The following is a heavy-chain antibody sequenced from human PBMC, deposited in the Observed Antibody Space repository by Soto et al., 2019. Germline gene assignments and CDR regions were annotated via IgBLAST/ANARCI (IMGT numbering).Heavy chain of an antibody. Sequence: VASVKVSCKASGYTFTGYYMHWVRQAPGQGLEWMGWINPNSGGTNYAQKFQGWVTMTRDTSISTAYMELSRLRSDDTAVYYCARAIIDYGDWNPNWESRGWIDYWGQGTLVTVSS. CDR2: INPNSGGT. J-gene: IGHJ4*02. V-gene: IGHV1-2*04. D-gene: IGHD4-17*01. CDR3: ARAIIDYGDWNPNWESRGWIDY. CDR1: GYTFTGYY.